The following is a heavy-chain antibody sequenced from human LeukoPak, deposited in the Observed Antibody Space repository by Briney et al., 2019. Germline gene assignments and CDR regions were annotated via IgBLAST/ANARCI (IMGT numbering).Heavy chain of an antibody. CDR3: AKGDCSSVSCWDYFDN. V-gene: IGHV3-30*04. Sequence: GGSLRLSCVTSGFDFNVYAMHWVRHSPGKGLEWVALLAYDGTNQYYADFVKGRFTISRDNSKNTMYVQMNSLRAEDTAVYYCAKGDCSSVSCWDYFDNWGQGTLVTVSS. CDR1: GFDFNVYA. CDR2: LAYDGTNQ. D-gene: IGHD2-2*01. J-gene: IGHJ4*02.